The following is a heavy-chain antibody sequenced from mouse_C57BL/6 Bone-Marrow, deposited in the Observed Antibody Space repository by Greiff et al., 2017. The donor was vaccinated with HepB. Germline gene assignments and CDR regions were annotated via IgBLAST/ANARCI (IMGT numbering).Heavy chain of an antibody. CDR2: ISNGGGST. D-gene: IGHD1-1*01. J-gene: IGHJ1*03. CDR3: ARHRGTTGYFDV. V-gene: IGHV5-12*01. CDR1: GFTFSDYY. Sequence: EVKLMESGGGLVQPGGSLKLSCAASGFTFSDYYMYSVRQTPEKRLEWVAYISNGGGSTYYPDTVKGRFTISRDNAKNTLYLQMSRLKSEDTAMYYCARHRGTTGYFDVWGTGTTVTVSS.